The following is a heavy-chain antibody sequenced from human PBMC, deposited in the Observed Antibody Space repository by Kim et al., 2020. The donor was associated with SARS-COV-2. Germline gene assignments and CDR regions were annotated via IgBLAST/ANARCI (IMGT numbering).Heavy chain of an antibody. CDR3: AKDWGADVNYYDSSGDDY. CDR2: ISGSGGST. V-gene: IGHV3-23*01. CDR1: GFTFSSYA. J-gene: IGHJ4*02. Sequence: GGSLRLSCAASGFTFSSYAMSWVRQAPGKGLEWVSAISGSGGSTYYADSVKGRFTISRDNSKNTLYLQMNSLRAEDTAVYYCAKDWGADVNYYDSSGDDYWGQGTLVTVSS. D-gene: IGHD3-22*01.